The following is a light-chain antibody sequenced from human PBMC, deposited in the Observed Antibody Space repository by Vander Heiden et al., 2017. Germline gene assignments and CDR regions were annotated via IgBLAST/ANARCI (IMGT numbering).Light chain of an antibody. Sequence: HSVLPKPPSASGTPGPRVTISCSGSSSHICGNTVNWYQNPPGTALKLIIDSNNQRPSGVPDRSAASKSGTAAFLAISGLQYEDEDDYYCATWDDSLNVYVFGIGTKVTVL. CDR3: ATWDDSLNVYV. J-gene: IGLJ1*01. CDR1: SSHICGNT. V-gene: IGLV1-44*01. CDR2: SNN.